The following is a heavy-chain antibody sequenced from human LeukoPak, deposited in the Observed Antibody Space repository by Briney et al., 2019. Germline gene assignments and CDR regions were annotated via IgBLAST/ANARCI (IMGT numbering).Heavy chain of an antibody. J-gene: IGHJ5*02. V-gene: IGHV4-34*01. CDR3: ARALYSGYENNWFDP. D-gene: IGHD5-12*01. Sequence: PSETLSLTCTVSGGSISSYYWSWIRQPPGKGLEWIGEINHSGSTNYNPSLKSRVTISVDTSKNQFSLKLSSVTAADTAVYYCARALYSGYENNWFDPWGQGTLVTVSS. CDR2: INHSGST. CDR1: GGSISSYY.